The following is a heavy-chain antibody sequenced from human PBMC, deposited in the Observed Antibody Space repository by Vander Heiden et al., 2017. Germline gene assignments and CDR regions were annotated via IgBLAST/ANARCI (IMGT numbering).Heavy chain of an antibody. CDR3: AKGYYYDSSGHSDY. CDR2: ITWNSDRI. V-gene: IGHV3-9*01. J-gene: IGHJ4*02. D-gene: IGHD3-22*01. Sequence: GQPGRSLRLSCAASGFPFDDYAMHWVRQAPGKGLEWVSGITWNSDRIGYADSVKGRFTISRDSSKNSLYLQMNSLRPEDTALYYCAKGYYYDSSGHSDYWGQGTLVTVSS. CDR1: GFPFDDYA.